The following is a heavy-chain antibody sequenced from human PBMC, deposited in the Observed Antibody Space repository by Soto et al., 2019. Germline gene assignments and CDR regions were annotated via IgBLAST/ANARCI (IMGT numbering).Heavy chain of an antibody. Sequence: EVHLLESGGDLVQPGGTLILSCVASGYPFGDYAMRCVRQAPGKGLEWVSAIGPTEARAPAYAASVKGRFTISRYNSRNILYLQITNLRAEDTGVYYCAKDAIPYNGRDDAFDLRGQGTMVTLSS. CDR2: IGPTEARAP. CDR3: AKDAIPYNGRDDAFDL. J-gene: IGHJ3*01. D-gene: IGHD2-2*02. V-gene: IGHV3-23*01. CDR1: GYPFGDYA.